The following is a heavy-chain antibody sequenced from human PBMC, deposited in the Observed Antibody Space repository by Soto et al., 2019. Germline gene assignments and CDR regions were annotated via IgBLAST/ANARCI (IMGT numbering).Heavy chain of an antibody. CDR2: IYYSGTT. J-gene: IGHJ5*02. V-gene: IGHV4-39*01. D-gene: IGHD3-22*01. CDR1: GGSISSSSYY. Sequence: QLQLQESGPGLVKPSETLSLTCTVSGGSISSSSYYWGWIRQPPGKGLEWIGTIYYSGTTYYNPSLKSRATIAVDTSKNQFSLKLSSVTAADTAVYYCARLYYYDSSGYYPTLPFDPWGQGTLVTVSS. CDR3: ARLYYYDSSGYYPTLPFDP.